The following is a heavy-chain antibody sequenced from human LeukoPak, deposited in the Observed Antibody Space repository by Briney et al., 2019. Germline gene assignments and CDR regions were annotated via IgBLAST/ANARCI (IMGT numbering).Heavy chain of an antibody. V-gene: IGHV4-34*01. CDR3: ARTGGYFDY. J-gene: IGHJ4*02. CDR1: GGSFSGYY. D-gene: IGHD7-27*01. Sequence: SETLTLTCAVYGGSFSGYYWSWIRQPPGKGLEWIGEINHSGSTYYNPSLKSRVTISVDRSKNQFSLKLSSVTAADTAVYYCARTGGYFDYWGQGTLVTVSS. CDR2: INHSGST.